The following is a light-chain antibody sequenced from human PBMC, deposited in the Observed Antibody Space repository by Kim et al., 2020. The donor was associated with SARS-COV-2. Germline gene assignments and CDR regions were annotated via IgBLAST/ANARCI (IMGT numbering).Light chain of an antibody. V-gene: IGLV6-57*01. CDR3: QSFDSNIQV. CDR1: SGSIASTN. Sequence: GKTVTISCTRSSGSIASTNVQWYQQRPGTSPTAVIFENNQRPSGVPDRFSGYIDGSSNSASLTISGLKTEDEADYYCQSFDSNIQVFGGGTQLTVL. J-gene: IGLJ3*02. CDR2: ENN.